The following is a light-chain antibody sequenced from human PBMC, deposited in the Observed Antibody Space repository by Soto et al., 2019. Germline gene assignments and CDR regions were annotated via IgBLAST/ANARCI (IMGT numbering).Light chain of an antibody. CDR2: DNN. V-gene: IGLV1-51*01. J-gene: IGLJ7*01. CDR1: SSNIGNNY. CDR3: GTWDSSLSAGV. Sequence: QSVLTQPPSVSAAPGQKVTISCSGSSSNIGNNYVSWYQQLPGTAPKLHIYDNNKRPSGIPDRFSGSKSGTSATLGITGLQTGDEADYYCGTWDSSLSAGVFGGGTQLTVL.